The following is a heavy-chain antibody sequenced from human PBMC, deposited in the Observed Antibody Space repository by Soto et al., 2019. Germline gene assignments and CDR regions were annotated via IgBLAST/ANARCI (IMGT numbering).Heavy chain of an antibody. CDR2: TSYDGSNT. D-gene: IGHD3-3*01. Sequence: QGQLVESGGGVVQPGTSLRLSCAASGFIFSRHGMHWVRQAPGKGLEWVAFTSYDGSNTYYADSVKGRFTISRDNPKNPLFLQMYSLRPNDTALYFCAKDRGSYDIWSGTQRYYAMDVWGQGATVTVSS. J-gene: IGHJ6*02. V-gene: IGHV3-30*18. CDR1: GFIFSRHG. CDR3: AKDRGSYDIWSGTQRYYAMDV.